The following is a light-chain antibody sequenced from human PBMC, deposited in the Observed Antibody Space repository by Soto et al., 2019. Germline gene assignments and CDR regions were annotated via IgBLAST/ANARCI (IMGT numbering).Light chain of an antibody. CDR3: QQYNSPSKT. Sequence: DIQMTQSPSTLYASVGDRVTITCRASQSISDWLAWYQQKPGRAPKLLIYDASILESGVPSRFVGSGSGTDFALTISSLQPDDFATYYCQQYNSPSKTFGPGTKVDIK. CDR2: DAS. J-gene: IGKJ1*01. CDR1: QSISDW. V-gene: IGKV1-5*01.